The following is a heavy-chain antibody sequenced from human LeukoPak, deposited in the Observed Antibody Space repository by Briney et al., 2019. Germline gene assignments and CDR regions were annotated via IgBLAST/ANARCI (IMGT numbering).Heavy chain of an antibody. J-gene: IGHJ6*02. CDR3: ARDEGYCSSTSCQNYYYYGMDV. CDR1: GFTVSSNY. D-gene: IGHD2-2*01. Sequence: GGSLRLSCAASGFTVSSNYMSWVRQAPGKGLEWVSVIYSGGSTYYADSVKGRFTISRDNSKNTLYLQMNGLRAEDTAVYYCARDEGYCSSTSCQNYYYYGMDVWGQGTTVTVSS. CDR2: IYSGGST. V-gene: IGHV3-53*01.